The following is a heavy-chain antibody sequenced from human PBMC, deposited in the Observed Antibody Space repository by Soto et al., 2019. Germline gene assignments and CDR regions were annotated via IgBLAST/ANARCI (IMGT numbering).Heavy chain of an antibody. CDR2: LIPLFGTT. V-gene: IGHV1-69*06. CDR1: GGTFSGHA. J-gene: IGHJ4*02. D-gene: IGHD7-27*01. Sequence: QVQLVQSGAEVKKPGTSVKVSCEASGGTFSGHAISWVRQAPGQGPEWMGGLIPLFGTTQHAQNFQDRLTITADKSTSTAYMELTSLRFEDTAIYYCARGPNWGYRFDSWGQGTLVTVSS. CDR3: ARGPNWGYRFDS.